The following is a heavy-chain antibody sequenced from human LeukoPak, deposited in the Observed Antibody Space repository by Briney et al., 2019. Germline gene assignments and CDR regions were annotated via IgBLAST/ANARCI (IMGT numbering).Heavy chain of an antibody. CDR3: ARINSGSCQQPH. J-gene: IGHJ4*02. CDR2: MNPNSGDT. D-gene: IGHD1-26*01. Sequence: ASVKVSCRASGYSFTSYDIKWVRQATGQGLEWMGWMNPNSGDTGYAQNFQGRVTMTRNTAISTAYMELNSLTSEDTAVYYCARINSGSCQQPHWGQGTQVTVSS. CDR1: GYSFTSYD. V-gene: IGHV1-8*01.